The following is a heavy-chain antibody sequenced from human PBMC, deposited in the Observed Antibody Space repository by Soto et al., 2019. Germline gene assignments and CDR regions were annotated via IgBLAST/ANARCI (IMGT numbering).Heavy chain of an antibody. CDR2: TSYDGNNN. Sequence: GGALRLSCAASGFTFSSFGMHWVRQAPGKGLEWVAATSYDGNNNFYADSVKGRFTISRDSSKSTLYLQMNSLRAEDMAVYYCANGFYGDHRFDYWGQGTLVTVSS. CDR1: GFTFSSFG. J-gene: IGHJ4*01. CDR3: ANGFYGDHRFDY. D-gene: IGHD4-17*01. V-gene: IGHV3-30*18.